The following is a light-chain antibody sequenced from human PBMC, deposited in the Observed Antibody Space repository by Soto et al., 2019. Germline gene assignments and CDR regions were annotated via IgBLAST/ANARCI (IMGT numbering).Light chain of an antibody. J-gene: IGKJ3*01. CDR3: QQRSSWPIFT. CDR2: DAS. Sequence: EIVLTQFPATLSLSPGERATLSCRASQSVNSNVAWYQQKPGQAPRLLIYDASNRATGIPPRFSGSGSGTDFTLTIRSLEPEDFAVYYCQQRSSWPIFTFGPGTKVDIK. CDR1: QSVNSN. V-gene: IGKV3-11*01.